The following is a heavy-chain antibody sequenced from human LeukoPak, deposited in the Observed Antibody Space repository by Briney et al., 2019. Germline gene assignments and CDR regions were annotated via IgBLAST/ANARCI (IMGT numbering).Heavy chain of an antibody. J-gene: IGHJ3*02. CDR2: IYYSGTS. CDR1: GGSISSGYH. CDR3: ASQLVADDAFDI. D-gene: IGHD5-12*01. V-gene: IGHV4-39*01. Sequence: SETLSLTCTVSGGSISSGYHWGWIRQPPRKGLAWIGSIYYSGTSYYNPSLKSRVIISVDTSKNQFSLKLSSVTAADASVYYCASQLVADDAFDIWGQGTMVTVSS.